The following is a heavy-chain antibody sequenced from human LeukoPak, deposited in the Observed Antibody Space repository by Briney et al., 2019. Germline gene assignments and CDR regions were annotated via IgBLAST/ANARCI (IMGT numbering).Heavy chain of an antibody. CDR1: GFTFSSNA. V-gene: IGHV3-30*04. D-gene: IGHD3-3*01. CDR2: ISYDGSNK. CDR3: ATGGKFDFWSGYHIDN. J-gene: IGHJ4*02. Sequence: GGSLRLSCEVSGFTFSSNAMHWVRPAPGKGLEWVAVISYDGSNKNFADSVKGRFTVSRDNSKHTLYLHMNSLRSDDTAMYYCATGGKFDFWSGYHIDNWGQGTLVTVSS.